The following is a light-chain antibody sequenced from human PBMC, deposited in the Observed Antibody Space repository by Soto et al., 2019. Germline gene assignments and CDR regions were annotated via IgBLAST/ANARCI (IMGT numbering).Light chain of an antibody. Sequence: QAVVTQPPSVSAAPGQKVTISCSGSSSDIGNTYVSWYQQLPGTAPKLLIYDNNKRPSGIPDRFSGSKSGTSATLGIAGLQTGDEADYYCEAWDSSLSAMVFGGGTKLTVL. CDR1: SSDIGNTY. V-gene: IGLV1-51*01. CDR2: DNN. J-gene: IGLJ2*01. CDR3: EAWDSSLSAMV.